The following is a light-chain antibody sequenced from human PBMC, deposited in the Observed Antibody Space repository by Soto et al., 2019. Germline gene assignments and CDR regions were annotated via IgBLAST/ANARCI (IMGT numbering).Light chain of an antibody. Sequence: EIELTQSPGTLSASLGDRATITCRASQSVSSSSLAWYQQTPGQAPRLLMYAASRRASGVPERFSGSGSGTEFTLIISRLQPEDFAVYYCQQYGTSPLTFGGGTKVEIK. J-gene: IGKJ4*01. CDR2: AAS. V-gene: IGKV3-20*01. CDR3: QQYGTSPLT. CDR1: QSVSSSS.